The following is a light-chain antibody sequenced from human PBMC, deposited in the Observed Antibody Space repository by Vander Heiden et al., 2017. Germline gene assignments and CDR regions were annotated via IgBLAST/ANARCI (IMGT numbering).Light chain of an antibody. J-gene: IGLJ3*02. CDR2: DNN. V-gene: IGLV1-51*01. Sequence: QSLLTQPSSVSAAPGQTVTISCSGSNSNIGDGYVSWYQQFPGTAPKLLIYDNNRRPSGIPDRFSGSKSGTRATLHIFGLQTGDEADYYCGTWDSSLSDDWVFGGGTKLTV. CDR1: NSNIGDGY. CDR3: GTWDSSLSDDWV.